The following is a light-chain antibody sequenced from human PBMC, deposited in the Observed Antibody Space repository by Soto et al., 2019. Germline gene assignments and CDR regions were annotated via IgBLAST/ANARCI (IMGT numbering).Light chain of an antibody. CDR1: SSNIGSNY. CDR2: RTD. V-gene: IGLV1-47*01. CDR3: ASWDDRLTGVG. J-gene: IGLJ2*01. Sequence: QSVLTQPHSASGTPGQRVTFSCSGSSSNIGSNYVFWYQQFPGTAPKLLIYRTDQRPSGVPGRFSGSKSGTSASLAISGLRSEDEADYYCASWDDRLTGVGFGGGTKLTVL.